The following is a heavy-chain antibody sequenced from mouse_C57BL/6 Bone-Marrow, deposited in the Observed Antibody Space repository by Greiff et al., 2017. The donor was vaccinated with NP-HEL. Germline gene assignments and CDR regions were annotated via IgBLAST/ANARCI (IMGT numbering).Heavy chain of an antibody. CDR2: IDPSDSYT. CDR1: GYTFTSYW. V-gene: IGHV1-69*01. CDR3: ARAPY. Sequence: QVQLQQPGAELVMPGASVKLSCKASGYTFTSYWMHWVKQRPGQGLEWIGEIDPSDSYTNYNQKFKGKSTLTVDKSSSTAYMQLSSRTSEDSAVYYCARAPYWGQGTLVTVSA. J-gene: IGHJ3*01.